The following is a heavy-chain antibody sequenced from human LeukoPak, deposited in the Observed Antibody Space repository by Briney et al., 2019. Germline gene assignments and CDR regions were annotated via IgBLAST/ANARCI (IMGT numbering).Heavy chain of an antibody. Sequence: SETLSLTCTVSGASISTYYWSWVRQPPGKGLEWVGYLFFGGSTNYNPSLKSRVTISSDTSKNQLSLKLTSVTAADTAVYYCARAGGGWSFDYLGQGTLVTVSS. J-gene: IGHJ4*02. CDR3: ARAGGGWSFDY. V-gene: IGHV4-59*12. CDR2: LFFGGST. D-gene: IGHD6-19*01. CDR1: GASISTYY.